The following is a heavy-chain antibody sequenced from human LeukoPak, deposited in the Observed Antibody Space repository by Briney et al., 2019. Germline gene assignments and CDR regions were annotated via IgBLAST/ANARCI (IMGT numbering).Heavy chain of an antibody. CDR2: INHSGST. CDR3: ARGAYYDFWSDYSGYYFDY. D-gene: IGHD3-3*01. J-gene: IGHJ4*02. CDR1: GGSFSGYY. V-gene: IGHV4-34*01. Sequence: SETLSLTCAVDGGSFSGYYWSWIRQPPGKGLEWIGEINHSGSTNYNPSLKSRVTISVDTSKNQFSLKLSSVTAADTAVYYCARGAYYDFWSDYSGYYFDYWGQRTLVTVSS.